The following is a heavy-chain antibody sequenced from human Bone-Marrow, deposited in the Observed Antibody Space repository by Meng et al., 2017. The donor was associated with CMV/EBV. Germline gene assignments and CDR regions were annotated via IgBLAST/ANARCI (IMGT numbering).Heavy chain of an antibody. CDR1: GYTFTSYG. D-gene: IGHD3-10*01. J-gene: IGHJ6*02. CDR2: ISAYNGNT. V-gene: IGHV1-18*01. CDR3: ASGGWGHGDPYYYYAMDV. Sequence: ASVKVSCKASGYTFTSYGISWVRQAPGQGLEWMGWISAYNGNTNYAQKLQGRVTMTTDTSTSTAYMELRSLRSDDTAVYYCASGGWGHGDPYYYYAMDVWGQGATVTVSS.